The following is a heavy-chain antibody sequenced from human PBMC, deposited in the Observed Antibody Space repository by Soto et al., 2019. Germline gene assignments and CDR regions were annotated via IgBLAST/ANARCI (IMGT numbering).Heavy chain of an antibody. J-gene: IGHJ5*02. CDR2: ISSSSSYI. D-gene: IGHD3-10*01. CDR1: GFTFSSYS. CDR3: ARDFDYYGSWSYWWFDP. V-gene: IGHV3-21*01. Sequence: EVQLVESGGGLVKPGGSLRLSCAASGFTFSSYSMNWVLQAPGKGLEWVSSISSSSSYIYYADSVKGRFTISRDNAKNSLYLQMNSLRAEDTAVYYCARDFDYYGSWSYWWFDPWGQGTLVTVSS.